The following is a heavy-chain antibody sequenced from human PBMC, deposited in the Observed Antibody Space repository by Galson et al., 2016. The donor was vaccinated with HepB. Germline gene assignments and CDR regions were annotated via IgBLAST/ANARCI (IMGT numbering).Heavy chain of an antibody. V-gene: IGHV3-21*01. J-gene: IGHJ2*01. Sequence: SLRLSCAASGFTFRNYNMNWVRQAPGKGLEWVSSISRNATYIYYAESLKGRFTISRDNAKNSLSLQINSLRAEDTAVYYCARMTEEVITPDWFFDLWGRGTLVTVSS. CDR2: ISRNATYI. CDR1: GFTFRNYN. D-gene: IGHD4-23*01. CDR3: ARMTEEVITPDWFFDL.